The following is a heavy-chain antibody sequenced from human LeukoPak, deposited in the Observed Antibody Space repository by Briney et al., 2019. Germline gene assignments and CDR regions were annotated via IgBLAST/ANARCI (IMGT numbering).Heavy chain of an antibody. D-gene: IGHD3-22*01. Sequence: SVKVSCKASGFTFTSSAVQWVRQARGQRLEWIGWIVVGSGNTNYAQKFQERVTITRDMSTSTAYMELSSLRSEDTAVHYCAADKDDSSGYLYYYYGMDVWGQGTTVTVSS. V-gene: IGHV1-58*01. J-gene: IGHJ6*02. CDR1: GFTFTSSA. CDR2: IVVGSGNT. CDR3: AADKDDSSGYLYYYYGMDV.